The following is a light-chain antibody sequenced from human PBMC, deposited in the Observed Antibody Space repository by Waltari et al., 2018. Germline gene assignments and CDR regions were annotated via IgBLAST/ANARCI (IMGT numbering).Light chain of an antibody. Sequence: SYVLTQPPSVSVAPGQTARTTCGGNNIASNNVHWYQQKPGPAPVLVVYDVSDRPSGIPERFSGSNSGNTATLTISRVEAGDEADYYCQVWDSSSDHVVFGGGTKLTVL. CDR2: DVS. V-gene: IGLV3-21*02. CDR3: QVWDSSSDHVV. CDR1: NIASNN. J-gene: IGLJ2*01.